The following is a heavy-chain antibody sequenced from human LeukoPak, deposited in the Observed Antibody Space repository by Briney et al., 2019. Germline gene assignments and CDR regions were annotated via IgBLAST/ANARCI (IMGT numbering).Heavy chain of an antibody. V-gene: IGHV3-33*01. CDR2: VWYDGSSK. Sequence: PGGSLRLSCAASGFTFSTYGMHWVRQAPGKGLEWVSVVWYDGSSKYYADSVKGRFTISRDNSKNTLYLQMNSLRAEDTAVYYCARDTPHYYDSSGQPSWGQGTLVTVSS. CDR1: GFTFSTYG. CDR3: ARDTPHYYDSSGQPS. J-gene: IGHJ5*02. D-gene: IGHD3-22*01.